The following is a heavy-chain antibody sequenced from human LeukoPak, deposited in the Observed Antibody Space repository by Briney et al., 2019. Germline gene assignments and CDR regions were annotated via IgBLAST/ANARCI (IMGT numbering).Heavy chain of an antibody. CDR2: ISSSGSTI. Sequence: GGSLRLSCAASGFTFSDYYMSRIRQAPGKGLEWVSYISSSGSTIYYADSVKGRFTISRDNAKNSLYLQMNSLRAEDTAVYYCARDIVYYYMDVWGKGTTVTVSS. D-gene: IGHD2-15*01. CDR1: GFTFSDYY. J-gene: IGHJ6*03. V-gene: IGHV3-11*01. CDR3: ARDIVYYYMDV.